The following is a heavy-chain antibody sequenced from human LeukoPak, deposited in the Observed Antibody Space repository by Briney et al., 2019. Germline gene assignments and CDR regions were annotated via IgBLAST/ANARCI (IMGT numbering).Heavy chain of an antibody. Sequence: RGSLRLSCAASGFTFSSYAMSWVRQAPGKGLEWVSAISGSGGSTYYADSVKGRFTISRDNSKNTLYLQMNSLRAEDTAVYYCAKDLARIGYSYAIDYWGQGTLVTVSS. CDR2: ISGSGGST. CDR3: AKDLARIGYSYAIDY. CDR1: GFTFSSYA. D-gene: IGHD5-18*01. V-gene: IGHV3-23*01. J-gene: IGHJ4*02.